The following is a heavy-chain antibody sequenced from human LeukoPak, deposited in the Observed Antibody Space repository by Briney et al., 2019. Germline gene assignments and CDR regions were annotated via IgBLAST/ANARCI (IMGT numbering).Heavy chain of an antibody. CDR2: MNPNSGNT. CDR3: ARADEYRYNWKAPPDYYYYYYMDV. Sequence: ASVKVSCKASGYTFTSYDINWVRQATGQGLEWMGWMNPNSGNTGYAQKFQGRVTITRNTSISTAYMELSSLRSEDTAVYYCARADEYRYNWKAPPDYYYYYYMDVWGKGTTVTVSS. J-gene: IGHJ6*03. V-gene: IGHV1-8*03. D-gene: IGHD1-20*01. CDR1: GYTFTSYD.